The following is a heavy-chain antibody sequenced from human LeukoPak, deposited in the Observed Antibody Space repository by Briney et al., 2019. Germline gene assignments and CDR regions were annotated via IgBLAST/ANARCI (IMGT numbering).Heavy chain of an antibody. CDR2: ISSSGSTI. Sequence: GGSLRLSCAASGFTFSDYYMSWIRQAPGKGLEWVSYISSSGSTIYYADSVKGRFTISRDNGKNSLYLQMNSLRAEGTAVYYCARDRVRDGYNYLIEYWGQGTLVTVSS. CDR3: ARDRVRDGYNYLIEY. CDR1: GFTFSDYY. J-gene: IGHJ4*02. V-gene: IGHV3-11*01. D-gene: IGHD5-24*01.